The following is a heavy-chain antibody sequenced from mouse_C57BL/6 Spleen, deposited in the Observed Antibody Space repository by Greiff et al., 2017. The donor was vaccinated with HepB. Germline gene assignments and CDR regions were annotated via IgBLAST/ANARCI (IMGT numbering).Heavy chain of an antibody. J-gene: IGHJ4*01. D-gene: IGHD2-4*01. Sequence: QVQLQQPGAELVRPGSSVKLSCKASGYTFTSYWMDWVKQRPGQGLEWIGNIYPSDSETHYNQKFKDKATLTVYKSSSTAYMQLSSLTSEDSAVYYCARKGDDYDDAMDYWGQGTSVTVSS. CDR2: IYPSDSET. V-gene: IGHV1-61*01. CDR1: GYTFTSYW. CDR3: ARKGDDYDDAMDY.